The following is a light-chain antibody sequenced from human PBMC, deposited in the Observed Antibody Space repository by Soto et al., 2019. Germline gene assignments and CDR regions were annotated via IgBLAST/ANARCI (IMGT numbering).Light chain of an antibody. CDR1: QSVSSRY. J-gene: IGKJ3*01. V-gene: IGKV3-20*01. CDR2: GAF. Sequence: EVVLTQSPGTLSLSPGERATLSCRASQSVSSRYLAWYQQKSGQAPRLLIYGAFSRATGIPDRFSGSGSGTDFTLTISRLEPEDFAVYYCQQYGTSPPISFGPGTKVDIK. CDR3: QQYGTSPPIS.